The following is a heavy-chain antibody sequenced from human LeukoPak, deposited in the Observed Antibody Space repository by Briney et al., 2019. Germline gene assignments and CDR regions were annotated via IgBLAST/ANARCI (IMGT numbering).Heavy chain of an antibody. CDR1: GFPFSSYH. J-gene: IGHJ3*01. CDR2: VTIDSSHT. Sequence: KPGGSLRLSCAASGFPFSSYHMRWIREAPGKGLEWVSSVTIDSSHTNYADSVEGRFTLSRDNAKNSLYLQMNSLRAEDTAVYYCARETFYAFDFWGQGAMVIVSS. CDR3: ARETFYAFDF. D-gene: IGHD3-16*01. V-gene: IGHV3-11*06.